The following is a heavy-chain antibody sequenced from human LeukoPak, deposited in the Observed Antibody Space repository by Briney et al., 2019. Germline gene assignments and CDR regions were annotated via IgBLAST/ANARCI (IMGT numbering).Heavy chain of an antibody. CDR1: GYTFTSYY. V-gene: IGHV1-46*01. CDR2: INPSGGST. CDR3: ARGIRYSGSSYYFDY. Sequence: ASVKVSCKASGYTFTSYYMHWVRQAPGQGLEWMGIINPSGGSTSYAQKFQGRVTMTRDMSTSTVYMELSSLRSEDMAVYYCARGIRYSGSSYYFDYWGQGTLVTVSS. D-gene: IGHD1-26*01. J-gene: IGHJ4*02.